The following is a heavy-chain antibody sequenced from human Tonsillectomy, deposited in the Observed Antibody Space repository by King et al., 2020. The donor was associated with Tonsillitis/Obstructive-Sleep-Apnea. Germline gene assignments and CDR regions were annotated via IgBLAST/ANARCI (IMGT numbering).Heavy chain of an antibody. CDR2: INWNGGST. J-gene: IGHJ5*02. D-gene: IGHD4-17*01. CDR3: AGVEIHRDYGDYESWFDP. V-gene: IGHV3-20*04. CDR1: GFTFDDYG. Sequence: VQLVESGGGVVRPGGSLRLSCAASGFTFDDYGMSWVRQAPGKGLEWVSGINWNGGSTGYADSEKGRFTISRDNAKNSLYLQMNSLRAEDTALYYCAGVEIHRDYGDYESWFDPWGQGTLVTVSS.